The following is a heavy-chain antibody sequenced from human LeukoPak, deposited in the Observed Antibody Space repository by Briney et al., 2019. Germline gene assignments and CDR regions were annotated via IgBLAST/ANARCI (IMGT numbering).Heavy chain of an antibody. Sequence: GRSLRLSCTASGFTFGDYAMTWVRQAPGKGLEWVGFIRSKAYGVTTDYAASVKGRFTISRDDSKSIVYLQMNSLKTEDTAVYYCSRDSSDFYGRWFDPWGQGTLVTVSS. CDR1: GFTFGDYA. V-gene: IGHV3-49*04. CDR3: SRDSSDFYGRWFDP. D-gene: IGHD3-3*01. CDR2: IRSKAYGVTT. J-gene: IGHJ5*02.